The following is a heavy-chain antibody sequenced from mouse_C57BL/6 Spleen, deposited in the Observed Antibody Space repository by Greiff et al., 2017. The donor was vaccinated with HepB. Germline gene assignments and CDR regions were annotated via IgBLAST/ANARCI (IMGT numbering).Heavy chain of an antibody. D-gene: IGHD2-5*01. CDR1: GFNIKDYY. CDR3: TTNTDSNYGFAY. CDR2: IDPEDGDT. Sequence: VQLQQSGAELVRPGASVKLSCTASGFNIKDYYMLWVKQRPEQGLEWIGRIDPEDGDTEYAPKFQGKATMTADTSSNTAYLQLSSLTSEDTAVYYCTTNTDSNYGFAYWGQGTLVTVSA. V-gene: IGHV14-1*01. J-gene: IGHJ3*01.